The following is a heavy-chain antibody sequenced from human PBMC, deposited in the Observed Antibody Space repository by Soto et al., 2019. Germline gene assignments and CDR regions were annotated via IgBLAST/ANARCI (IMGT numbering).Heavy chain of an antibody. D-gene: IGHD1-7*01. CDR2: SRDKGNSYST. Sequence: EVQLVESGGGLVQPGRSLRLSCAGSGFNLSDYYIDWVRQAPGKGLEWVGRSRDKGNSYSTDYAASVKGRFTISRDASKNSLYLQMNSLKTEDTALYYCTRSITGTTSFDYWGQGTLVTVSS. V-gene: IGHV3-72*01. CDR3: TRSITGTTSFDY. J-gene: IGHJ4*02. CDR1: GFNLSDYY.